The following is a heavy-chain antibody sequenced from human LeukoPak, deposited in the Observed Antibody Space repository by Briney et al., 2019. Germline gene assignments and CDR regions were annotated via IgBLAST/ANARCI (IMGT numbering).Heavy chain of an antibody. Sequence: SETLSLTCTVSGGSISSYYWSWIRQPPGKGLEWIGYIYYSGSTNYNPSLKSRVTISVDTSKNQFSLKLSSVTAADTAVYYCARESIGYCTNGVCYTSGWFDPWGQGTLVTVSS. D-gene: IGHD2-8*01. V-gene: IGHV4-59*01. CDR3: ARESIGYCTNGVCYTSGWFDP. CDR2: IYYSGST. J-gene: IGHJ5*02. CDR1: GGSISSYY.